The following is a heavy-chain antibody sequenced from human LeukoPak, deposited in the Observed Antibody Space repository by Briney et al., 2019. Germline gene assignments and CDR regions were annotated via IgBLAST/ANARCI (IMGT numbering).Heavy chain of an antibody. V-gene: IGHV4-59*08. CDR2: VYYSGST. J-gene: IGHJ3*01. Sequence: SETLSLTCTVSGGSMSRYYWSWIRQSPGKGLESIEYVYYSGSTNYNPSLKSRVTISVDTSRNQFSLSLSSVTAADTAIYYCARQSPSTYDNSKLWPDAIDVWGQGTMVTVSS. CDR3: ARQSPSTYDNSKLWPDAIDV. D-gene: IGHD2-21*01. CDR1: GGSMSRYY.